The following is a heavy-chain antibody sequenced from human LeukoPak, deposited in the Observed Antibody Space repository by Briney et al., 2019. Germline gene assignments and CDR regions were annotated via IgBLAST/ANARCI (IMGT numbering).Heavy chain of an antibody. CDR3: ARDPNIVVVVAATVRDNWFDP. CDR1: GYTFTSYG. Sequence: ASVTVSCKASGYTFTSYGISWARQAPGQGLEWMGWISAYNGNTNYAQKLQGRVTMTKDTSTSTAYMELGSLRSDDTAVYYCARDPNIVVVVAATVRDNWFDPWGQGTLVTVSS. V-gene: IGHV1-18*01. J-gene: IGHJ5*02. CDR2: ISAYNGNT. D-gene: IGHD2-15*01.